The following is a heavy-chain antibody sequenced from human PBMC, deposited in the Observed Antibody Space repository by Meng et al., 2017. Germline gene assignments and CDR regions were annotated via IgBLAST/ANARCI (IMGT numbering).Heavy chain of an antibody. CDR3: ARDEDISAAGKLFGDY. Sequence: QVELGQSGAEVKKPGASVKVSCKPSGYNFPDNYIHWVRQAPGQGLEWMGRIDPKNGDTHYAQKFQGRVTMTGDTSISTAYMDLSGLRSDDTAVYYCARDEDISAAGKLFGDYWGQGTLVTVSS. J-gene: IGHJ4*02. CDR1: GYNFPDNY. D-gene: IGHD6-13*01. V-gene: IGHV1-2*06. CDR2: IDPKNGDT.